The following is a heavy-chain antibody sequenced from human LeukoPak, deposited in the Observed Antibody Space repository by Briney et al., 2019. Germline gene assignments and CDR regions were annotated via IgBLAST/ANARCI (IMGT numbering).Heavy chain of an antibody. Sequence: PGGSLRLSCAASGFTFNTYSMNWVRQAPGKGLEWVSYISSNSHMIYYTDSVKGRFTISRDNAKNTLYLQMNSLRAEDTAVYYCARRIQGMAPYYFDYWGQGTLVTVSS. CDR3: ARRIQGMAPYYFDY. J-gene: IGHJ4*02. CDR1: GFTFNTYS. D-gene: IGHD5-24*01. CDR2: ISSNSHMI. V-gene: IGHV3-48*04.